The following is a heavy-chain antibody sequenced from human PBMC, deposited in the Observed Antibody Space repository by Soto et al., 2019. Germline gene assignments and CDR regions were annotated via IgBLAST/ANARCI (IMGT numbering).Heavy chain of an antibody. CDR3: ATNNRASYHFDY. D-gene: IGHD3-16*02. Sequence: SVKVSCKASGGAFRSYAISWVRQAPGQGLEWMGGIIPLFGTTNYAQKFQGRVTITADDPTRTASMELSSLRSEDTAIYYCATNNRASYHFDYWGQGTLVTVP. CDR1: GGAFRSYA. V-gene: IGHV1-69*13. J-gene: IGHJ4*02. CDR2: IIPLFGTT.